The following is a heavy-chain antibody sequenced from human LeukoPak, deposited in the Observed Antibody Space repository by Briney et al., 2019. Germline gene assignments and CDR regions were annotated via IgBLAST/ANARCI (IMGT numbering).Heavy chain of an antibody. Sequence: ASVKVSCKASGYTFTSYYMHWVRQAPGQGLEWMGIINPSVGSTSYAQKFQGRVTMTRDTSISTAYMELSRLRSDDTAVYYCAGGGDTAMVSWGQGTLVTVSS. J-gene: IGHJ5*02. CDR2: INPSVGST. CDR1: GYTFTSYY. D-gene: IGHD5-18*01. CDR3: AGGGDTAMVS. V-gene: IGHV1-46*01.